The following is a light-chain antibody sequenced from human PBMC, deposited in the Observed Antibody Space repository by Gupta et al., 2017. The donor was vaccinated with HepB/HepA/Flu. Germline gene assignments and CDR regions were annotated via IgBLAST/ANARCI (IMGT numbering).Light chain of an antibody. CDR3: SSYTSSSTLV. CDR1: RSDVGGYNY. J-gene: IGLJ2*01. CDR2: DVS. Sequence: QSALTQPASVSGTPGPSITISCTGTRSDVGGYNYVSWYHQHPGKAPKLMIYDVSNRPSGVSNRFSCSKSGNTASLTISGLQAEDEADYYCSSYTSSSTLVFGGGTKLTVL. V-gene: IGLV2-14*03.